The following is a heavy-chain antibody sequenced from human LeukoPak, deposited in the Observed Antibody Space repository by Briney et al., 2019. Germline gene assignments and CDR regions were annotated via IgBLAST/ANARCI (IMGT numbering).Heavy chain of an antibody. CDR1: GYSFTSYW. CDR3: ARQFGGNSEFDY. J-gene: IGHJ4*02. D-gene: IGHD4-23*01. Sequence: GESLKISCKGSGYSFTSYWIGWVRQMPGKGLEWMGIIYPGDSDIRYSPSFQGQVTISADMPSSTAYLQWSSLKASGTAMYYCARQFGGNSEFDYWGQGTLVTVSS. V-gene: IGHV5-51*01. CDR2: IYPGDSDI.